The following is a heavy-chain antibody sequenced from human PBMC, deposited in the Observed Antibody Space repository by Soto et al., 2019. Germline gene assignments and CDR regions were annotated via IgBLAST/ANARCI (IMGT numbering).Heavy chain of an antibody. CDR2: ISLYSDGT. D-gene: IGHD2-2*01. J-gene: IGHJ5*01. CDR1: GYTFSNYG. Sequence: ASVKVSCKTSGYTFSNYGITWVRQAPGQPLEWLGWISLYSDGTNYAQKFQGRVSMTTDTSTTTAYMELRSLRSDDTAVSYCARVPPAAEACFGSWGQGPLVTVSS. V-gene: IGHV1-18*01. CDR3: ARVPPAAEACFGS.